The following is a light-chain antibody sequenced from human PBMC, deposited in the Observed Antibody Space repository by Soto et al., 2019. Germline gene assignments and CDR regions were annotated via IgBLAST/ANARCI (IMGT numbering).Light chain of an antibody. CDR3: QQDYTLPST. Sequence: PGDRVTLSCRACQSVSSSYLTWYQQKRGQAPRLLIYGATTRATSIPARFSGSGSGTDFTLTISSLQPEDFAVYYCQQDYTLPSTFGQGTKVEIK. V-gene: IGKV3D-7*01. CDR2: GAT. CDR1: QSVSSSY. J-gene: IGKJ1*01.